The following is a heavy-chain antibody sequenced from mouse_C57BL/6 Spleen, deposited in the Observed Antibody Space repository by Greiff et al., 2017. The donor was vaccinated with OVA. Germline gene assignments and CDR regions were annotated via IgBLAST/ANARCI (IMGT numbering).Heavy chain of an antibody. J-gene: IGHJ4*01. CDR2: IYPGDGDT. V-gene: IGHV1-82*01. CDR3: ARSDYAMDY. Sequence: QVQLQQSGPELVKPGASVKISCKASGYAFSSSWMNWVKQRPGKGLEWIGRIYPGDGDTNYNGKFKGKATLTADKSDSTAYMQLSSLTSEDSAVYFCARSDYAMDYWGQGTSVTVSS. CDR1: GYAFSSSW.